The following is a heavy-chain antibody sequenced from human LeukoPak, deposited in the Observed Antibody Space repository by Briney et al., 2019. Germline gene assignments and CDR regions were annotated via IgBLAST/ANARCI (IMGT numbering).Heavy chain of an antibody. CDR1: GGSISGSSYY. Sequence: PSETLSLTCTVSGGSISGSSYYWGWIRQPPGKGLEWIGSIYYSGSTYYNPSLKSRVTISVDTSKNQFSLKLSSVTAADTAVYYCARDFAQNYYDSSGPLYGMDVWGQGTTVTVSS. J-gene: IGHJ6*02. V-gene: IGHV4-39*07. CDR3: ARDFAQNYYDSSGPLYGMDV. D-gene: IGHD3-22*01. CDR2: IYYSGST.